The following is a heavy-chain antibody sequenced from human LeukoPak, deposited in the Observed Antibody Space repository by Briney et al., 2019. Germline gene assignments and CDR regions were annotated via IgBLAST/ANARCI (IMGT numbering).Heavy chain of an antibody. Sequence: GASVKVSCKASGYTFTGYYMHWVRQAPGQGLEWMGWINPNSGGTNYARKFQGRVTMTRDTSISTAYMELSRLRSDDTAVYYCARDPGSIRYYYYMDVWGKGTTVTVSS. CDR1: GYTFTGYY. D-gene: IGHD3-3*02. V-gene: IGHV1-2*02. CDR3: ARDPGSIRYYYYMDV. J-gene: IGHJ6*03. CDR2: INPNSGGT.